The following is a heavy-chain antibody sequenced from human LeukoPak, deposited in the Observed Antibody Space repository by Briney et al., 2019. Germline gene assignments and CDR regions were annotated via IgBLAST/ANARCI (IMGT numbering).Heavy chain of an antibody. D-gene: IGHD3-22*01. Sequence: SETLSLTCAVYGGSFSGYYWSWIRQPPGKGLEWIGEINHSGSTNSNPSLKSRVTLSVDTSKNQFSLKLSSVTAADTAVFYCARRIPAYYYNSSGYYYDYWGQGTLVTVSS. CDR1: GGSFSGYY. CDR2: INHSGST. J-gene: IGHJ4*02. CDR3: ARRIPAYYYNSSGYYYDY. V-gene: IGHV4-34*01.